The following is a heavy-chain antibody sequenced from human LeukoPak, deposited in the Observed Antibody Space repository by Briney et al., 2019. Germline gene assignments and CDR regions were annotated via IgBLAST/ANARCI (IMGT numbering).Heavy chain of an antibody. J-gene: IGHJ6*03. D-gene: IGHD5-18*01. CDR2: INHSGST. Sequence: PSETLSLTCAVYGGSFSGYYWSWIRQPPGKGLEWIGEINHSGSTNYNPSLKSRVTISVDTSKNQFSQKLSSVTAADTAVYYCARGRSGYSYGSSYYYYMDVWGKGTTVTVSS. CDR1: GGSFSGYY. CDR3: ARGRSGYSYGSSYYYYMDV. V-gene: IGHV4-34*01.